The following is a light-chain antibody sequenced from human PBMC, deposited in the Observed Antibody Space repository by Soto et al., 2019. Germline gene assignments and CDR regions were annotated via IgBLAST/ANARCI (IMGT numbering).Light chain of an antibody. CDR2: DAS. Sequence: EIVLTQSPATLSLSPGERATLSCRASQSVSSYLAWYQQNPGQAPRLLIYDASNRATGIPARFSGGGSGTDFTLTISSLEPEDFAVYYCQQRFNWPRFTFGQGTKLEIK. CDR1: QSVSSY. V-gene: IGKV3-11*01. J-gene: IGKJ2*01. CDR3: QQRFNWPRFT.